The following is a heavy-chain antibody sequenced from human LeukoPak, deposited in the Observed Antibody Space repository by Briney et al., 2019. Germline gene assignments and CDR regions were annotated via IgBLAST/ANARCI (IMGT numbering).Heavy chain of an antibody. V-gene: IGHV1-24*01. CDR3: ATISLYSSGWYNRYFQH. Sequence: ASVNVSCTVSGYTLTELSMHWVRQAPGKGLEWMGGFDPEDGETIYAQKFQGRVTMTEDTSTHTAYMELSSLRSEDTAVYYCATISLYSSGWYNRYFQHWGQGTLVTVSS. CDR2: FDPEDGET. J-gene: IGHJ1*01. D-gene: IGHD6-19*01. CDR1: GYTLTELS.